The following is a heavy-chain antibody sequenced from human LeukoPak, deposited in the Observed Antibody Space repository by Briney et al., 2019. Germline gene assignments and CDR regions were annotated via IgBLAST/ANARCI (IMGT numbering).Heavy chain of an antibody. CDR3: ARDLHSGYYSIFDY. CDR2: IYYSGST. CDR1: GGSISSYY. D-gene: IGHD3-22*01. Sequence: SETLSLTCTVSGGSISSYYWSWMRQPPGKGLEWIGYIYYSGSTNYNPSLKSRVTISVDTSKNQFSLKLSSVTAADTAVYYCARDLHSGYYSIFDYWGQGTLVTVSS. J-gene: IGHJ4*02. V-gene: IGHV4-59*01.